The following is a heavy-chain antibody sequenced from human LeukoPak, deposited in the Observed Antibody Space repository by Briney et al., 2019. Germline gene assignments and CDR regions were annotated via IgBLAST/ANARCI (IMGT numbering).Heavy chain of an antibody. J-gene: IGHJ4*02. CDR2: IYYSVST. CDR1: CGSISSYY. Sequence: SETLSLTCTVSCGSISSYYWSWIRQPPGKGLEWIGYIYYSVSTNYNPSLKSRVTISVETSKNQFSLKLSSVTAADTAVYYCARVTGYMIEDYFDYWGQGTLVTVSS. D-gene: IGHD3-22*01. CDR3: ARVTGYMIEDYFDY. V-gene: IGHV4-59*01.